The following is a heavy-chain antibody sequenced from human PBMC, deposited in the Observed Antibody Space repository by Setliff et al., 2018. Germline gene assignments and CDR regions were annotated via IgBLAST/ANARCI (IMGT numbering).Heavy chain of an antibody. J-gene: IGHJ4*02. CDR3: ARDFGSHFFDY. CDR2: ISRGGNTI. V-gene: IGHV3-11*04. D-gene: IGHD3-16*01. CDR1: GFTFSDYC. Sequence: GGSLRLSCAASGFTFSDYCMNWIRQAPGKGLEWVSYISRGGNTIYYADSVKGRFTISRDNAKNSLYLQMNSLRAEDTAVYYCARDFGSHFFDYWGQGTLVTVSS.